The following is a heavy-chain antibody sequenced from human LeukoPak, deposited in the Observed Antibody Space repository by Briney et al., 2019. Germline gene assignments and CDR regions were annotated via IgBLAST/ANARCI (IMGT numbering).Heavy chain of an antibody. CDR2: ISGSGGST. CDR1: GFTFSSYA. D-gene: IGHD6-19*01. Sequence: GGSLRLSCAASGFTFSSYAISWVRQAPGKGLEWVSAISGSGGSTYYADSVKGRFTISRDNSKNTLYLQMNSLRAEDTAVYYCAKDREAVAGKGPNWFDPWGQGTLVTVSS. CDR3: AKDREAVAGKGPNWFDP. V-gene: IGHV3-23*01. J-gene: IGHJ5*02.